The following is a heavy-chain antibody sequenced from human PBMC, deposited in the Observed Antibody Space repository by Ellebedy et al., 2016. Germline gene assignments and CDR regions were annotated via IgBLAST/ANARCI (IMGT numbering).Heavy chain of an antibody. D-gene: IGHD2-15*01. V-gene: IGHV3-30*18. CDR2: ISYDGGNK. J-gene: IGHJ4*02. CDR1: GFTFSSYG. CDR3: AKDQDKVGAAYYFDN. Sequence: GGSLRLSXAASGFTFSSYGMHWVRQAPGKGLEWVAVISYDGGNKYFADSVKGRFTISRDNSKNTLYLQMNSLRAEDTAVYYCAKDQDKVGAAYYFDNWGQGTLVTVSS.